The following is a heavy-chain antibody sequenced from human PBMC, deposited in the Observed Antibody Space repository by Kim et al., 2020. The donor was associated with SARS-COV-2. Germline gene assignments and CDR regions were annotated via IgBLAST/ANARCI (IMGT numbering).Heavy chain of an antibody. CDR3: ARTSRIAAAGTPALDY. J-gene: IGHJ4*02. CDR2: IYYSGST. CDR1: GGSISSGGYY. V-gene: IGHV4-31*03. Sequence: SETLSLTCTVSGGSISSGGYYWSWIRQHPGKGLEWIGYIYYSGSTYYNPSLKSRVTISVDTSKNQFSLKLSSVTAADTAVYYCARTSRIAAAGTPALDYWGQGTLVTVSS. D-gene: IGHD6-13*01.